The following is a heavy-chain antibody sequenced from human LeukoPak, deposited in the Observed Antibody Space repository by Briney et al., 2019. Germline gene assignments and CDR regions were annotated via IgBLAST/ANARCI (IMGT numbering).Heavy chain of an antibody. D-gene: IGHD6-19*01. CDR1: GYTFTSYW. J-gene: IGHJ4*02. CDR2: IYPADSDT. CDR3: ARPAQGYSSGWFDY. V-gene: IGHV5-51*01. Sequence: GESLKISCKGSGYTFTSYWIGWVRQMPGKGLEWMGSIYPADSDTRYSPSFQGQVTISADKSISTAYLQWSSLKVADTAVYYCARPAQGYSSGWFDYWGQGTLVTVSS.